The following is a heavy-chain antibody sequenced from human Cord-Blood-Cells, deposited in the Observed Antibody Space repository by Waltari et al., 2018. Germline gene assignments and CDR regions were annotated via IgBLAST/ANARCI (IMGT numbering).Heavy chain of an antibody. D-gene: IGHD3-10*01. CDR3: ARWFSGSYYFDY. CDR1: GGSFSGYY. V-gene: IGHV4-34*01. CDR2: INHSGST. Sequence: QVQLQQWGAGLLKPSETLSLTCAVYGGSFSGYYRSWIRQPPGKGLEWIGEINHSGSTNYNPSLKSRVTISVDTSKNQFSLKLSSVTAADTAVYYCARWFSGSYYFDYWGQGTLVTVSS. J-gene: IGHJ4*02.